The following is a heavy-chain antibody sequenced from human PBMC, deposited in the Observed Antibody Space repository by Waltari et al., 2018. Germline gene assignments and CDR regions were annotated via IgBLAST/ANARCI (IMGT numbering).Heavy chain of an antibody. CDR1: GFTFSIFP. Sequence: EVQRLESGGGLVQPGGSLSPACAASGFTFSIFPINWVRLAPGTGLEWVSAITVADDTYYADSLRGRFTISRDSSKDTVHLQINGLRVEDTAVYYCATPFYNWDDPLHSWGQGTQVTVSS. J-gene: IGHJ4*02. CDR3: ATPFYNWDDPLHS. D-gene: IGHD1-20*01. CDR2: ITVADDT. V-gene: IGHV3-23*01.